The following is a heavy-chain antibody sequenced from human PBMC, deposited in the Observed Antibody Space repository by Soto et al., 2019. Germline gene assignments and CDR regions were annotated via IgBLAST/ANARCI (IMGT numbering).Heavy chain of an antibody. Sequence: QVQLVESGGGVVQPGRSLRLSCAASGFTFSSYGMHWVRQAPGKGLEWVAVIWYDGSNKYYADSVKGRFTISRDNSKNTLYLQMNSLRAEDTAVYYCARGQDIGVVPAALAPDWFDPWGQGTLVTVSS. CDR2: IWYDGSNK. CDR3: ARGQDIGVVPAALAPDWFDP. CDR1: GFTFSSYG. D-gene: IGHD2-2*01. V-gene: IGHV3-33*01. J-gene: IGHJ5*02.